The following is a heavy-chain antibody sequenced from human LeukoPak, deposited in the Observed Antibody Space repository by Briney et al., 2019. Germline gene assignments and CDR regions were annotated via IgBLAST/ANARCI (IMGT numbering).Heavy chain of an antibody. Sequence: ASVKVSCKASVYTLTSYAINWVPQAPGQGLECMGWVSAYNGDTNYAQKFQGRVTMTTDTSTSTAYMDLRSLRSDDTAVYYCARSGYSSNDYARGDYWGQGTLVTVSS. CDR3: ARSGYSSNDYARGDY. CDR1: VYTLTSYA. J-gene: IGHJ4*02. D-gene: IGHD5-18*01. V-gene: IGHV1-18*01. CDR2: VSAYNGDT.